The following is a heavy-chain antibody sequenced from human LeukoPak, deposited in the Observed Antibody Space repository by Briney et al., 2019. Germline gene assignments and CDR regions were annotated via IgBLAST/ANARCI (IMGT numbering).Heavy chain of an antibody. CDR3: ARAPSEVGGYYPEYFRH. Sequence: PGGSLRLSCEASGFTFSRYWMHWVRHAPGKGLGWVSRIKSDGKTNYTDSVKGRFTISRDNTKKKVSLQRESLRAEDTGVYYCARAPSEVGGYYPEYFRHWGQGTLVTVSS. V-gene: IGHV3-74*01. J-gene: IGHJ1*01. CDR1: GFTFSRYW. D-gene: IGHD3-22*01. CDR2: IKSDGKT.